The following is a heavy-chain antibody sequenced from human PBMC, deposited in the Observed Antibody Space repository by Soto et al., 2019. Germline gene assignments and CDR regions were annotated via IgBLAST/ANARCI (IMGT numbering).Heavy chain of an antibody. CDR3: ARQGRNTKIVLVKHYAADF. CDR1: SGSISSTSYY. D-gene: IGHD3-22*01. Sequence: PSETLSLTCTVSSGSISSTSYYWAWIRQPPRQGLEWIGAIYYDGTTYYTESLKSRVSISVDTSNNQFSLKVNSVTAADTAVYFCARQGRNTKIVLVKHYAADFWGQGTAVTVSS. V-gene: IGHV4-39*01. CDR2: IYYDGTT. J-gene: IGHJ6*02.